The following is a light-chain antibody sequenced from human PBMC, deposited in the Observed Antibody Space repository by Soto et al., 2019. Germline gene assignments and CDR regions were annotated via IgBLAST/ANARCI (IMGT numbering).Light chain of an antibody. CDR3: QQYAGSQIT. J-gene: IGKJ5*01. V-gene: IGKV3D-20*01. CDR1: QSVSGNY. Sequence: EIVLTQSPGTLSLSPGERATLFCGASQSVSGNYLAWYQQKPGLAPRIVIYDVSSRATGIPDRFIGSGSGTDFTLTINRLEPEDFAVYYCQQYAGSQITFGQGTRLEIK. CDR2: DVS.